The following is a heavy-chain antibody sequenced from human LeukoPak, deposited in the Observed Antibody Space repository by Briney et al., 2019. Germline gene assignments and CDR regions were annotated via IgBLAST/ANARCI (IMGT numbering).Heavy chain of an antibody. Sequence: ASVKVSCKASGYTFTGYYMHWVRQAPGQGLEWMGWINPNSGGTNYAQKFQGRVTMTRDTSISTAYMELSRLRSDDTAVYYCARELYDFWSGDPNYLDYWGQGTLVTVSS. J-gene: IGHJ4*02. CDR1: GYTFTGYY. CDR3: ARELYDFWSGDPNYLDY. CDR2: INPNSGGT. V-gene: IGHV1-2*02. D-gene: IGHD3-3*01.